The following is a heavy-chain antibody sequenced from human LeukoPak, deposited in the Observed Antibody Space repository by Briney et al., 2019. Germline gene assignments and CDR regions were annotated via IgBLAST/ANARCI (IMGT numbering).Heavy chain of an antibody. D-gene: IGHD6-19*01. CDR2: ISGSGGST. CDR3: AKDGLESSGWYYYFDY. J-gene: IGHJ4*02. V-gene: IGHV3-23*01. Sequence: GGSLRLSCAASGFTFSSYAMSWVRQAPGKGLEWVSAISGSGGSTYYADSVKGRFTISRDNSKNTLYLQMNSLRAEDTAVYYCAKDGLESSGWYYYFDYWGQGTLVTVSS. CDR1: GFTFSSYA.